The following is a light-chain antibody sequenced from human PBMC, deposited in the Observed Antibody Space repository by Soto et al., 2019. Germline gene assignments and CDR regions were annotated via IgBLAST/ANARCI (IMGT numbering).Light chain of an antibody. V-gene: IGLV1-40*01. Sequence: QSVLTQPPSMSGAPGQRVTMSCTGSSSNLGAGYDVHWYQRLPGEAPKLLIYDNTHRPSGVPNRFSGSKSGTSASLAITGLQAEDEADYYCQSYDSGLSGHWVFGGGTKLTVL. CDR2: DNT. J-gene: IGLJ3*02. CDR1: SSNLGAGYD. CDR3: QSYDSGLSGHWV.